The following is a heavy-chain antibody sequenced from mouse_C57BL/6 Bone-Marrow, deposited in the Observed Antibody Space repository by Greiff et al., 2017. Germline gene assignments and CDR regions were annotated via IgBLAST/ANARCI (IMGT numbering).Heavy chain of an antibody. Sequence: QVQLQQSGAELVKPGASVKMSCKASGYTFTSYWITWVKQRPGQGLEWIGDIYPGSGSTNYNEKFKSKATLTVDTSSSTAYMQLSSLTSEDSAVYYCARSRGDGYYGAWFAYWGQGTLVTVSA. V-gene: IGHV1-55*01. J-gene: IGHJ3*01. D-gene: IGHD2-3*01. CDR2: IYPGSGST. CDR3: ARSRGDGYYGAWFAY. CDR1: GYTFTSYW.